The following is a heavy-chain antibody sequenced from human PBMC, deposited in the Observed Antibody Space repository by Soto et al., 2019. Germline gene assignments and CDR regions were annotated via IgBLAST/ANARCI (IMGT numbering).Heavy chain of an antibody. D-gene: IGHD6-13*01. CDR3: ASGASRWYPYGFDS. J-gene: IGHJ4*02. V-gene: IGHV1-69*01. CDR1: EGTFNSYA. Sequence: QAQVVQSGAEVRKPGSSVKLSCKASEGTFNSYAIAWVRQAPGQGLEWMGGIIPYYNTLNYAQKFQDRVTITTDDSTNTVYMELSSLRSDDTAVYFCASGASRWYPYGFDSWAQGTLVTVSS. CDR2: IIPYYNTL.